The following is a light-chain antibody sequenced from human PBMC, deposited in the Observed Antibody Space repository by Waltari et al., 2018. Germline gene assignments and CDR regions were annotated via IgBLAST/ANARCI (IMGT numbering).Light chain of an antibody. Sequence: SYELTQPPSVSVSPGQKARIKCPGNALPKQYSYWYQQKPGQAPQLMLYKGTERPSGIPARFSGSNSGTTVTLTITGVQAEDEADYYCQSADASGTLQGVFGGGTKLTVL. V-gene: IGLV3-25*03. CDR1: ALPKQY. CDR3: QSADASGTLQGV. J-gene: IGLJ2*01. CDR2: KGT.